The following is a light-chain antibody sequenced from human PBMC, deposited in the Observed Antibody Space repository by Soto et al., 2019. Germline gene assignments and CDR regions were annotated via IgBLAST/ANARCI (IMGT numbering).Light chain of an antibody. V-gene: IGKV1-5*03. CDR3: QQLNSYPPWT. J-gene: IGKJ1*01. CDR1: QTISSW. Sequence: DLQMTQSPSTLSGSVGDRVTITCRASQTISSWLAWYQQKPGKAPKLLIYKASTLKSGVPSRFSGSGSGTEFSLTISSLQPDDVATYFWQQLNSYPPWTFGQ. CDR2: KAS.